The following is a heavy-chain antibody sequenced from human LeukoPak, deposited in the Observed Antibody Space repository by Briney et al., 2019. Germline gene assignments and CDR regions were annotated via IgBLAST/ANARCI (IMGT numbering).Heavy chain of an antibody. CDR2: FYYSGST. J-gene: IGHJ4*02. CDR3: ARTNYDILTGSPRYFDY. V-gene: IGHV4-39*07. Sequence: SETLSLTCTVSGDSISSSSYYWGWIRQPPGKGLEWIGSFYYSGSTYYNPSLKSRVTISVDTSKNQFSLKLSSVTAADTAVYYCARTNYDILTGSPRYFDYWGQGTLVTVSS. CDR1: GDSISSSSYY. D-gene: IGHD3-9*01.